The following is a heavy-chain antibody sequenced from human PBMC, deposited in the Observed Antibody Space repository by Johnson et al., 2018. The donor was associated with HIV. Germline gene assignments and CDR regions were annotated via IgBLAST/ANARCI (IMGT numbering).Heavy chain of an antibody. V-gene: IGHV3-30*02. CDR2: IRYDGSEK. D-gene: IGHD4-11*01. CDR3: ARNEYSNYGGRDAFDI. CDR1: GFTFSSYG. Sequence: QVQLVESGGGVVQPGGSLRLSCAASGFTFSSYGMHWVRQAPGKGLEWVAFIRYDGSEKYYVDSVKGRFTISRDNAKNSLYLQMNGLRAEHTAVYYCARNEYSNYGGRDAFDIWGQGTMVTVPS. J-gene: IGHJ3*02.